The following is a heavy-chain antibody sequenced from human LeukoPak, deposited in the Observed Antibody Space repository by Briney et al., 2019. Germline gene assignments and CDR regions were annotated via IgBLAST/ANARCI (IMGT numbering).Heavy chain of an antibody. CDR3: ARASHRYYYGSGSYYNWFDP. CDR2: ISSSSSYI. J-gene: IGHJ5*02. D-gene: IGHD3-10*01. CDR1: GFTFSSYS. Sequence: GGSLRLSCAASGFTFSSYSMNWVRQAPGKGLEWVSSISSSSSYIYCADSVKGRFTISRDNAKNSLYLQMNSLRAEDTAVYYCARASHRYYYGSGSYYNWFDPWGQGTLVTVSS. V-gene: IGHV3-21*01.